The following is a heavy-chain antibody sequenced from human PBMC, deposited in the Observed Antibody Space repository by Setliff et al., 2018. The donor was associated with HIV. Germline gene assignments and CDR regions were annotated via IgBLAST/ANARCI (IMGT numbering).Heavy chain of an antibody. CDR2: MNPNSGNT. D-gene: IGHD6-13*01. CDR3: ASSWSRVPYYGMDV. Sequence: ASVKVSCKASGYTFTSYDINWVRQATGQGLEWMGWMNPNSGNTDYAPKLQGRVTMTRNTSISTAYMELSSLRSDDTAVYYCASSWSRVPYYGMDVWGQGTTVTVSS. CDR1: GYTFTSYD. J-gene: IGHJ6*02. V-gene: IGHV1-8*01.